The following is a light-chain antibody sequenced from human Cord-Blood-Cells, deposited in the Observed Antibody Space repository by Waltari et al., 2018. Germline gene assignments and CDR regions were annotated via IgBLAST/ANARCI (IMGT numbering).Light chain of an antibody. J-gene: IGLJ2*01. V-gene: IGLV3-19*01. CDR2: GKN. Sequence: SSELTQDPAVSVALGQTVRITCPGASLRSYSASWYQQKPGQAHLLVIYGKNNRPSGIPDRFSGSSSGNTASLTITGAQAEDEADYYCNSRDSSGNHVVFGGGTKLTVL. CDR3: NSRDSSGNHVV. CDR1: SLRSYS.